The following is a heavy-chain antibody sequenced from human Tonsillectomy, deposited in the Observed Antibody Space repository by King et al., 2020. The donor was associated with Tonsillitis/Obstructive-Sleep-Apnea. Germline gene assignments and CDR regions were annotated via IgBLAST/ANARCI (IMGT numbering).Heavy chain of an antibody. CDR2: IYYSGST. CDR3: ASSRSWYNWFDP. J-gene: IGHJ5*02. CDR1: GGSISSYY. V-gene: IGHV4-59*01. Sequence: VQLQESGPGLVKPSETLSLTCTVSGGSISSYYWSWIRQPPGKGLEWIGYIYYSGSTNYNPSLKSRVTISVDTSKNQFSLKLSSVTAADTAVYYCASSRSWYNWFDPWGQGTLVTVSS. D-gene: IGHD6-13*01.